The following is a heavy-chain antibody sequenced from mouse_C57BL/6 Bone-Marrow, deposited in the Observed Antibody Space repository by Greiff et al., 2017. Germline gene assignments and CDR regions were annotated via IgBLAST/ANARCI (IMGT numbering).Heavy chain of an antibody. V-gene: IGHV5-4*01. D-gene: IGHD1-1*01. CDR1: GFTFRSYA. J-gene: IGHJ1*03. CDR3: ARLTTPVLDV. Sequence: EVQLVESGGGLVKPGGSLKLSCAASGFTFRSYAMSWVRQTPEKRLEWVATISDGGSYTYYPDNVKGRFTISRDNAKNNLYLQMSHLKAEDTAMYYCARLTTPVLDVWGTGTTVTVSS. CDR2: ISDGGSYT.